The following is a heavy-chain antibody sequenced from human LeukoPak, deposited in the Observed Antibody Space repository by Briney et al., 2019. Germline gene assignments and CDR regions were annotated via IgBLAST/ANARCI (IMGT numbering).Heavy chain of an antibody. CDR3: ARVRESSGWDYFDY. CDR1: GDSFTSVTDY. CDR2: GDYSGGT. V-gene: IGHV4-39*07. J-gene: IGHJ4*02. Sequence: SETLSLTCTVSGDSFTSVTDYWAWIRQPPGKGLEWIATGDYSGGTYYNPSLESRVAISVDTSKNQFSLKLTSVTAADTAVYYCARVRESSGWDYFDYWGQGAQVTVSS. D-gene: IGHD6-19*01.